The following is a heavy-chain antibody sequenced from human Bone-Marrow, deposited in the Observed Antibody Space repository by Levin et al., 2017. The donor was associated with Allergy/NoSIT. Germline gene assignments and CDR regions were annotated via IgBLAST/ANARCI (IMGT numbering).Heavy chain of an antibody. CDR2: ISDSSSSI. Sequence: SCAASGFTFSNSGMNWVRQAPGKGLEWVSYISDSSSSIFYADSVKGRFTISRDNAKNSLFLQMNSLRDEDTAVYYCARDCPHLSYSSTWYYYYGMDVWGQGTTVTVSS. J-gene: IGHJ6*02. D-gene: IGHD6-13*01. V-gene: IGHV3-48*02. CDR3: ARDCPHLSYSSTWYYYYGMDV. CDR1: GFTFSNSG.